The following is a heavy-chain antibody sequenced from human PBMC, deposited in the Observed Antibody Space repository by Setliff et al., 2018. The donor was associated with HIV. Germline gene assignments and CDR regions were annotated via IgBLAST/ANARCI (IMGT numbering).Heavy chain of an antibody. CDR1: GFIFSSYA. V-gene: IGHV3-23*01. Sequence: LRLSCAASGFIFSSYAMSWVRQAPGKGLEWVSAISGSGGSTFYADSMKGRFTVSRDNSKNTVYLQMNSLRAEDTAVYYCAKEGVAGSTRFDYWGQGALVTVSS. CDR3: AKEGVAGSTRFDY. CDR2: ISGSGGST. J-gene: IGHJ4*02. D-gene: IGHD1-26*01.